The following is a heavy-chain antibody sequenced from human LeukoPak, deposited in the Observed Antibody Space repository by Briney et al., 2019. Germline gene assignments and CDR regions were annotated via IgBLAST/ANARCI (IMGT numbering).Heavy chain of an antibody. D-gene: IGHD6-13*01. CDR1: GFTLSNYG. V-gene: IGHV3-33*06. Sequence: GGSLRLSWAASGFTLSNYGMHWVRQAPGKGLEWVAVIWYDGSNKYYVDSVRGRFTISRDVSKNTLYLQMLSLRAEDTAVYYCAKPWGQQVVFRAFDIWGQGTMVTVSS. J-gene: IGHJ3*02. CDR2: IWYDGSNK. CDR3: AKPWGQQVVFRAFDI.